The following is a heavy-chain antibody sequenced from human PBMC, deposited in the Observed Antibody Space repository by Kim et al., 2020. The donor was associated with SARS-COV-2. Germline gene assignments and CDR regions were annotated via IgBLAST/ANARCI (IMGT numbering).Heavy chain of an antibody. CDR2: ISSSSSYT. D-gene: IGHD2-15*01. V-gene: IGHV3-11*06. Sequence: GGSLRLSCAASGFTFSDYYMSWIRQAPGKGLEWVSYISSSSSYTNYADSVKGRFTISRDNAKNSLYLQMNSLRAEDTAVYYCASFDIVVVVAENYYGMDVWGQGTTVTVSS. CDR1: GFTFSDYY. J-gene: IGHJ6*02. CDR3: ASFDIVVVVAENYYGMDV.